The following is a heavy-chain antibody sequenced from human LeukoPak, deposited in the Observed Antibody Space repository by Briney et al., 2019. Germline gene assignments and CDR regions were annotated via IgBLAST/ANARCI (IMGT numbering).Heavy chain of an antibody. CDR2: IKQDGSEK. CDR1: GFTFSTYW. D-gene: IGHD6-6*01. J-gene: IGHJ4*02. V-gene: IGHV3-7*01. Sequence: GGSLRLSCAASGFTFSTYWMSWVRQAPGKGLEWVANIKQDGSEKYYVDSVKGRFTISRDNGKNSLFLQMNSLRAEDTAVYYCASEKYSSSSGIFDYWGQGTLVTVSS. CDR3: ASEKYSSSSGIFDY.